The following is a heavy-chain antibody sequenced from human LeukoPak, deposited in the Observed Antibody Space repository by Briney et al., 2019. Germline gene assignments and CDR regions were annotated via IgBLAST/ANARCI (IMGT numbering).Heavy chain of an antibody. CDR2: IYSGGST. V-gene: IGHV3-66*01. CDR1: GFTVSSNY. CDR3: AKDLIPLVPDYYFDF. J-gene: IGHJ4*02. Sequence: GGSLRLSCAASGFTVSSNYMSWVRQPPGKGLEWVAVIYSGGSTYYEDSVKGRFTISRDNSKNTLYLQMNSLRAEDTAVYYCAKDLIPLVPDYYFDFWGQGTLVTVSS. D-gene: IGHD6-6*01.